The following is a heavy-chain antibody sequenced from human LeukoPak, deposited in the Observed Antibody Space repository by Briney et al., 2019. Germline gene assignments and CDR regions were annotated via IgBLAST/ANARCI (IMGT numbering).Heavy chain of an antibody. J-gene: IGHJ4*02. D-gene: IGHD4-11*01. V-gene: IGHV3-7*01. CDR3: AKDSYSNYLDY. CDR1: GFTFTNYW. Sequence: GGSLRLSCAASGFTFTNYWMSWVRQAPGKGLELVANIKQDRSEKYYVDSVKGRFTISRDNAKNSLYLQMNSLRAEDTAVYYCAKDSYSNYLDYWGQGTLVTVSS. CDR2: IKQDRSEK.